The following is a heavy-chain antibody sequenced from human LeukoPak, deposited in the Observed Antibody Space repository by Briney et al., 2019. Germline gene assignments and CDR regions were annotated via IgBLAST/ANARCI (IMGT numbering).Heavy chain of an antibody. D-gene: IGHD5-18*01. CDR3: AKDQLTGGYNYGYGTFDI. J-gene: IGHJ3*02. CDR2: ISVSGGST. V-gene: IGHV3-23*01. Sequence: GGSLRLSCAASGFTFSSYAMSWVRQAPGKGLEWVSSISVSGGSTYYADSVKGRFTISRDNSKNTLYLQMNSLRAEDTAVYYCAKDQLTGGYNYGYGTFDILGQGTMVTVSS. CDR1: GFTFSSYA.